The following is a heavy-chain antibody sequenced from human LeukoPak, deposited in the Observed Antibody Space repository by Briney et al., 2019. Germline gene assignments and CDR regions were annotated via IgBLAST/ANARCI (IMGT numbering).Heavy chain of an antibody. CDR2: IISDGSSA. CDR3: VRDSNYHPDC. J-gene: IGHJ4*02. Sequence: PGGSLRLSCAASGFTFGDYRMHWVRQAPGKGLVWVSRIISDGSSASYADSVKGRFTMSRDNAKNTLHLQMNSLRVEDTAVYYCVRDSNYHPDCWGQGTLVTVSS. D-gene: IGHD4-11*01. CDR1: GFTFGDYR. V-gene: IGHV3-74*01.